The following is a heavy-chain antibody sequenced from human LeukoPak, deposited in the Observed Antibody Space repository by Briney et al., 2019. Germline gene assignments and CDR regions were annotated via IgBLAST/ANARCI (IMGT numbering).Heavy chain of an antibody. V-gene: IGHV4-39*07. J-gene: IGHJ4*02. CDR1: GSYINNYY. CDR2: IYYSGKT. CDR3: MRANCYGLIDY. Sequence: SETLSLTCSVSGSYINNYYWGWIRQAPGKGPEWIGSIYYSGKTYYNSSRRSRVTISLDTSKKHFSLNLFYVTAADTAMYYCMRANCYGLIDYWVQGTLVTVSS. D-gene: IGHD3-16*01.